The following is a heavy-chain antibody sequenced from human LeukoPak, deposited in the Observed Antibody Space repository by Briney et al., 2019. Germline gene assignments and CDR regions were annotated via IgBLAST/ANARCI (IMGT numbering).Heavy chain of an antibody. Sequence: GGSLRLSRAASGFTFSSYGMHWVRQAPGKGLEWVAVISYDGSNKYYADSVKGRFTISRDNAKNSLHLQMNSLRAEDTAFYYCARDSSGGGAFDIWGQGTMVTVSS. CDR1: GFTFSSYG. D-gene: IGHD6-19*01. CDR3: ARDSSGGGAFDI. V-gene: IGHV3-30*03. J-gene: IGHJ3*02. CDR2: ISYDGSNK.